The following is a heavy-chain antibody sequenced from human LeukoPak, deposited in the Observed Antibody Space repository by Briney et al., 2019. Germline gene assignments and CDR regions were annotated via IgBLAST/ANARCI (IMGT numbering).Heavy chain of an antibody. J-gene: IGHJ4*02. V-gene: IGHV3-23*01. CDR1: GFTFSSYA. Sequence: GGSLRLSCAASGFTFSSYAMSWVRQAPGKGLEWVSAISGSGGSTYYADSVKGRFTLSRDNSKNTVDLQMNSLSAEDTAIYYCAKKYSGSYLSDFDSWGQGTLVTVSS. CDR2: ISGSGGST. D-gene: IGHD1-26*01. CDR3: AKKYSGSYLSDFDS.